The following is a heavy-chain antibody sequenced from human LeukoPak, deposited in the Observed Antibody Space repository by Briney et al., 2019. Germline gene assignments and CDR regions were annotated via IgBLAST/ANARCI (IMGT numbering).Heavy chain of an antibody. Sequence: GGSLRLSCAASGFTFSTYSMTWVRQGPGKGLEWVSSTYPRGGSTFYADSVKGRFTISRDNSKNTLYLQMSSLRTEDTAIYYCAKDVVPDSGWDLDYWGQGTLVTVSS. J-gene: IGHJ4*02. D-gene: IGHD6-19*01. CDR2: TYPRGGST. V-gene: IGHV3-23*01. CDR3: AKDVVPDSGWDLDY. CDR1: GFTFSTYS.